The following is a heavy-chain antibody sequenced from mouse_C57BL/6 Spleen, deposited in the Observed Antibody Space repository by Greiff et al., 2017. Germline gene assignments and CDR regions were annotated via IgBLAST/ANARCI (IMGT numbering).Heavy chain of an antibody. CDR1: GFNIKDYY. D-gene: IGHD2-3*01. CDR3: ASSPDGYPFAY. CDR2: IDPEDGET. Sequence: VHVKQSGAELVKPGASVKLSCTASGFNIKDYYMHWVKQRTEQGLEWIGRIDPEDGETKYAPKFQGQATITADTSSNTAYLQLSSLTSEDTAVYYCASSPDGYPFAYWGQGTLVTVSA. J-gene: IGHJ3*01. V-gene: IGHV14-2*01.